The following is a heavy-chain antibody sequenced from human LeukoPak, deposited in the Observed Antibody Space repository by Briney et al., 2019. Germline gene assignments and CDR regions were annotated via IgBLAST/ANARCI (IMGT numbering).Heavy chain of an antibody. Sequence: EASVKVSCKASGGTFSSYAISWVRQAPGQGLEWMGGIIPIFGTANYAQKFQGRVTITADESTSTAYMELSSLRSEDTAVYYCATWNSDWEFAYWGQGTLVSVSS. D-gene: IGHD1/OR15-1a*01. CDR2: IIPIFGTA. CDR3: ATWNSDWEFAY. V-gene: IGHV1-69*01. CDR1: GGTFSSYA. J-gene: IGHJ4*02.